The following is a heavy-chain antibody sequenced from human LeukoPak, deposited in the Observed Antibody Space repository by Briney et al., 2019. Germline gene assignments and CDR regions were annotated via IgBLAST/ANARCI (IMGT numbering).Heavy chain of an antibody. Sequence: ASVKVSCKASGYTFTGYYMHRVRQAPGQGLEWMGWINPNSGGTNYAQKFQGRVTMTRDTSISTAYMELSRLRSDDTAVYYCAREPVLAGDYYYYGMDVWGQGTTVTVSS. CDR1: GYTFTGYY. V-gene: IGHV1-2*02. D-gene: IGHD1-14*01. J-gene: IGHJ6*02. CDR2: INPNSGGT. CDR3: AREPVLAGDYYYYGMDV.